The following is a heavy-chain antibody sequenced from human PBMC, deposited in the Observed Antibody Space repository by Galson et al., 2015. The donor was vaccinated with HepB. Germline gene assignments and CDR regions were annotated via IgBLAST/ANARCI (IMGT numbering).Heavy chain of an antibody. J-gene: IGHJ4*02. CDR2: ISSNGGST. V-gene: IGHV3-64*04. D-gene: IGHD1-26*01. Sequence: SLRLSCAASGFTFSSYAMHWVRQAPGKGLEYVSAISSNGGSTYYADSVKGRFTISRDNSKNTLYLQMNSLRAEDTAVYYCAKEDSGSYSGGFDYWGQGTLVTVSS. CDR1: GFTFSSYA. CDR3: AKEDSGSYSGGFDY.